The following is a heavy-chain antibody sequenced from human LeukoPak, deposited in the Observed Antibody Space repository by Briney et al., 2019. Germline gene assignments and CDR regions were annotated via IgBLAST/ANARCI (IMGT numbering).Heavy chain of an antibody. Sequence: SVKVSCKASGGTFSSYAISWVRQAPGQGLEWMGGIIPIFGTANYAQKFQGRVTITADESTRTAYMELSSLRSEDTAVYYCAGMTTVTPAYYYYGMDVWGQGTTVTASS. V-gene: IGHV1-69*13. D-gene: IGHD4-11*01. CDR2: IIPIFGTA. CDR1: GGTFSSYA. CDR3: AGMTTVTPAYYYYGMDV. J-gene: IGHJ6*02.